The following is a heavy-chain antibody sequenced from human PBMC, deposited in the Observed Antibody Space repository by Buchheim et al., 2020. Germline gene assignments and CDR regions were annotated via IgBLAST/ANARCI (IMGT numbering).Heavy chain of an antibody. Sequence: QVQLVESGGDLVKPGGSLRLSCAASGFIFSDYYMSWIRQTPGKGLAWVSSIRNNGITIYYADSVKGRFTMSRDNARQSLYVQMNSLRAEDTAVYYCAISSSWYRFDLWGRGTL. CDR3: AISSSWYRFDL. J-gene: IGHJ2*01. CDR2: IRNNGITI. V-gene: IGHV3-11*01. CDR1: GFIFSDYY. D-gene: IGHD6-13*01.